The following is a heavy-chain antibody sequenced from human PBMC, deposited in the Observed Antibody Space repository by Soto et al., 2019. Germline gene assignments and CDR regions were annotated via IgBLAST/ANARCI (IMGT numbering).Heavy chain of an antibody. V-gene: IGHV3-23*01. CDR3: AKGERGYCTNGVCYKGYYFDY. CDR2: ISGSGGST. Sequence: EVQLLESGGGLVQPGGSLRLSCAASRFTFSSYAMSWVRQAPGKGLEWVSAISGSGGSTYYADSVKGRFTISRDNSKNTLYLQMNSLRAEDTAVYYCAKGERGYCTNGVCYKGYYFDYWGQGTLVTVSS. J-gene: IGHJ4*02. CDR1: RFTFSSYA. D-gene: IGHD2-8*01.